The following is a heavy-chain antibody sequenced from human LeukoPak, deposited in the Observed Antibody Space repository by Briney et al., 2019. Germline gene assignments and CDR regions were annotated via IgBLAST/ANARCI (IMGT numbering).Heavy chain of an antibody. V-gene: IGHV3-21*01. Sequence: PGGSLRLSCAASGFTFSSYWMNWARQAPGKGLDWVSSINSRSIYIYYADSVKGRFTISRDNAKNSLYLQMNSLRAEDMAVYYCARSTGSGTDLDFWGQGTLVTVSS. J-gene: IGHJ4*02. CDR2: INSRSIYI. CDR1: GFTFSSYW. CDR3: ARSTGSGTDLDF. D-gene: IGHD3-10*01.